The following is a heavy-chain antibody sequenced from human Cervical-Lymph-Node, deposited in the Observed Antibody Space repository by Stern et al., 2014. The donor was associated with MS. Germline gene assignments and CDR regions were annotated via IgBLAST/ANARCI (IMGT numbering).Heavy chain of an antibody. CDR1: GFTFSRYA. V-gene: IGHV3-30-3*01. Sequence: VQLVESGADAVQPGRSLRLACEVSGFTFSRYAIHWVRQATGKGLEWVAFISYHGLNKYYAESVRGRLSISRDNSKNTVFLHMDSLGPQDTAIYYCTRQDQQLVTFDYWGQGTLVSVSS. CDR3: TRQDQQLVTFDY. D-gene: IGHD5-18*01. J-gene: IGHJ4*02. CDR2: ISYHGLNK.